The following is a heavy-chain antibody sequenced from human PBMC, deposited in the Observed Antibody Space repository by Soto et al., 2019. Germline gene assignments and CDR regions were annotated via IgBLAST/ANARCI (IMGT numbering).Heavy chain of an antibody. CDR3: AKLFSSNWYDYFDY. CDR2: ISGSGGST. J-gene: IGHJ4*02. V-gene: IGHV3-23*01. CDR1: GITFSTYA. Sequence: GGSLRLSCAASGITFSTYAMSWVRQAPGKGLEWVSAISGSGGSTYYADSVKGRFTISRDKSKNTLYLQMNSLRAEDTALYYCAKLFSSNWYDYFDYWGQGRLVTVSS. D-gene: IGHD6-13*01.